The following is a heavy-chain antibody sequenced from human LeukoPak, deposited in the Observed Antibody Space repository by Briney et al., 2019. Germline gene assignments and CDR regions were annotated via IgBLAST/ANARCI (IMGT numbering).Heavy chain of an antibody. CDR2: ISYDGSNK. J-gene: IGHJ4*02. CDR1: GFTFSSYG. CDR3: AKDLGYCSSTSCLTFYFDY. Sequence: GGSLRLSCASSGFTFSSYGMHWVRQAPGKGLEWVAVISYDGSNKYYADSVKGRFTISRDNSKNTLYLQMNSLRAEDTAVCYCAKDLGYCSSTSCLTFYFDYWGQGTLVTVSS. D-gene: IGHD2-2*01. V-gene: IGHV3-30*18.